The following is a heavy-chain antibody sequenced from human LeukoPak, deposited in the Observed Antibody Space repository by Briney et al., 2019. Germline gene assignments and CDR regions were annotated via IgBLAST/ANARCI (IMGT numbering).Heavy chain of an antibody. J-gene: IGHJ4*02. CDR3: AKAVGYCSGGSCYHLIDY. V-gene: IGHV3-23*01. CDR1: GFTFSSYA. Sequence: GGSLRLSCAASGFTFSSYAMSWVRQAPGKGLEWVSAISGSGGSTYCADSVKGRFTISRDNSKNTLYLQMNSLRAEDTAVYYCAKAVGYCSGGSCYHLIDYWGQGTLVTVSS. CDR2: ISGSGGST. D-gene: IGHD2-15*01.